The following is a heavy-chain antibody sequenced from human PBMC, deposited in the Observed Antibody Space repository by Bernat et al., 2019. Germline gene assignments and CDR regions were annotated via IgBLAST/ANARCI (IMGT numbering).Heavy chain of an antibody. Sequence: QVQLQESGPGLVKPSQTLSLTCTVSGGPISSGGYYWSWIRQHPGKGLEWIGYIYYSGSTYYNPSLKRRVTISVDTSKNQFSLKLSSVTAADTAVYYCARGIVATGYYFDYWGQGTLVTVSS. CDR1: GGPISSGGYY. D-gene: IGHD5-12*01. J-gene: IGHJ4*02. CDR3: ARGIVATGYYFDY. V-gene: IGHV4-31*03. CDR2: IYYSGST.